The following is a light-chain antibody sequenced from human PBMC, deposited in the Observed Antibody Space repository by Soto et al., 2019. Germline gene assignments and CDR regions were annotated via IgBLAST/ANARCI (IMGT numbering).Light chain of an antibody. CDR1: SSDVGTYNF. CDR2: EVS. J-gene: IGLJ3*02. CDR3: QSYDSTLSGSRV. V-gene: IGLV2-14*01. Sequence: QSALTQPASVSGSPGQSITISCTGTSSDVGTYNFVSWYQQHADKAPKLVIYEVSNRPSGISSRFSGSKSGNTASLTISGLQAEDEADYYCQSYDSTLSGSRVFGGGTKLTVL.